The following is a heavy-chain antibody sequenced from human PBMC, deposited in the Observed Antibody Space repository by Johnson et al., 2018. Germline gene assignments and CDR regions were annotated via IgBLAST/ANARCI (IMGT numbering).Heavy chain of an antibody. J-gene: IGHJ5*02. CDR1: GFVFSNFG. D-gene: IGHD3-10*01. CDR3: AKDFGRIGGVRWFGEFDR. Sequence: QVQLVESGGGVVQPGRSLRLSCAASGFVFSNFGMHWVRQAPGKGLEWVAVMSYDGSDNYYADSVEGRFTISRDNSKNTLYLQMNGLRAEDTAVYYCAKDFGRIGGVRWFGEFDRWGQGTLVTVSS. CDR2: MSYDGSDN. V-gene: IGHV3-30*18.